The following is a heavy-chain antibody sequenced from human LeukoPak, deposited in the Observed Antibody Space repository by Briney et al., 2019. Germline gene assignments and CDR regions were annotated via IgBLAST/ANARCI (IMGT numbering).Heavy chain of an antibody. D-gene: IGHD3-16*01. J-gene: IGHJ4*02. Sequence: GGSLRLSCAASGFTFSSYWMSWVRQAPGKGLEWVANIKQDGNEKYYVDSVKGRFTMPRDNAKNSLYLQMNSVRAEDTAVYYCARLGENADFDNWGQGTLVTVSS. CDR2: IKQDGNEK. CDR1: GFTFSSYW. V-gene: IGHV3-7*01. CDR3: ARLGENADFDN.